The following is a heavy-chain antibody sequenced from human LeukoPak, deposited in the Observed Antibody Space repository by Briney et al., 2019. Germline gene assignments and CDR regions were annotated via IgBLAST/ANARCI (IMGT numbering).Heavy chain of an antibody. CDR1: GGSISSYY. CDR2: IYYSGST. V-gene: IGHV4-59*08. J-gene: IGHJ3*02. D-gene: IGHD3-16*02. Sequence: PSETLSLTCTVSGGSISSYYWSWIRQPPGKGLEWIGYIYYSGSTNYDPSLKSRVTISVDTSKNQFSLKLSSVTAADTAVYYCARLFLSYDYVWGSYRINAFDIWGQGTMVTVSS. CDR3: ARLFLSYDYVWGSYRINAFDI.